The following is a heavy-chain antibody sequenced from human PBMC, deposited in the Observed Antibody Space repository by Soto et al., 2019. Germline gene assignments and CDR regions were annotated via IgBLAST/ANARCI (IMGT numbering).Heavy chain of an antibody. CDR1: GYTFTYRY. CDR3: AIWGYSGYDNWFDP. V-gene: IGHV1-45*02. J-gene: IGHJ5*02. CDR2: ITPFNGNT. Sequence: QMQLVQSGAEVKKTGSSVKVSCKAFGYTFTYRYLHWVRQAPGQALEWMGWITPFNGNTNYAQKFQDRVTITRDRSMSTAYMELSSLRSEDTAMYYCAIWGYSGYDNWFDPWGQGTLVTVSS. D-gene: IGHD5-12*01.